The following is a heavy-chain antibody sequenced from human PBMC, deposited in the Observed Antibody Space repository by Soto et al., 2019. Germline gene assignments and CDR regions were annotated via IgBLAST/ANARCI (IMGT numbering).Heavy chain of an antibody. J-gene: IGHJ4*02. CDR3: ARSDGRY. CDR2: IYYSGST. V-gene: IGHV4-59*01. CDR1: GGSISSYY. Sequence: ASETLSLTCTVSGGSISSYYWSWIRQPPGKGLEWIGYIYYSGSTNYNPSLKSRVTISVDTSKNQFSLKLSSVTAADTAVCYCARSDGRYWGQGTLVTVSS.